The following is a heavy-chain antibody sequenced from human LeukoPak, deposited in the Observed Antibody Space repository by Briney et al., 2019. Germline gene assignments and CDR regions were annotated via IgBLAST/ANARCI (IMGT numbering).Heavy chain of an antibody. V-gene: IGHV4-30-4*01. CDR3: ARAEPDGWFDP. D-gene: IGHD1-14*01. CDR1: GDFISSDNYY. J-gene: IGHJ5*02. CDR2: IYYSGST. Sequence: TLSLTCTVSGDFISSDNYYWSWIRQPPGKGLEWIGYIYYSGSTYYNPSLKSRVTISVDTSKKQFSLRLSSVTAADTAVYHCARAEPDGWFDPWGQGTLVTVSS.